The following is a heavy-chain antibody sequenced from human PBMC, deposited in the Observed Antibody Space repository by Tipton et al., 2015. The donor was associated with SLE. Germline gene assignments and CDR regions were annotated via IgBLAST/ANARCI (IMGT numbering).Heavy chain of an antibody. CDR1: GGSISSYY. CDR3: ALKRGWFGVLLHY. CDR2: INHTGST. J-gene: IGHJ4*02. V-gene: IGHV4-34*01. D-gene: IGHD3-10*01. Sequence: TLSLTCTVSGGSISSYYWSWIRQPPGKGLQWIGEINHTGSTNYNPSLKSRVTISVDTSKNQFSLKLSSVTAADTAVYYCALKRGWFGVLLHYWGQGTLVTVSS.